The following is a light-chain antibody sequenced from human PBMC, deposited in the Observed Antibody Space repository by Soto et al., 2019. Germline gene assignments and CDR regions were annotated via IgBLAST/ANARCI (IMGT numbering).Light chain of an antibody. CDR3: QQSYRFPKT. J-gene: IGKJ1*01. V-gene: IGKV1-39*01. CDR1: QSITSY. Sequence: DIQMTRSPSSLSASVGDRVTITCRASQSITSYLNWYQQKPGKAPKLLIYAASTLQSGVPSRFSGSGSGTEFTLTIISLQPEDFATYYCQQSYRFPKTFGRGTKVDIK. CDR2: AAS.